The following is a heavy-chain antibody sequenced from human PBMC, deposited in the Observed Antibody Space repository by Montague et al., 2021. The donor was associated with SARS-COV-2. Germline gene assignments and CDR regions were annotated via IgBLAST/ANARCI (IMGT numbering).Heavy chain of an antibody. J-gene: IGHJ6*02. D-gene: IGHD3-22*01. Sequence: SETLSLTCAVYGGSFSGYYWSWTRQPPGKGLEWIGEINHSGSTNXNPSLKSRVTISVDTSKNQFSLKLSSVTAADTAVYYCARVRADFTLIILGYYDYGMDAWGQGTMVTVSS. CDR1: GGSFSGYY. V-gene: IGHV4-34*01. CDR3: ARVRADFTLIILGYYDYGMDA. CDR2: INHSGST.